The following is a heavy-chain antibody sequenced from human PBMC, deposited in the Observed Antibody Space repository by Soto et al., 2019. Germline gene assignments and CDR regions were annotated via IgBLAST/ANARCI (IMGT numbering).Heavy chain of an antibody. CDR2: IWYDGSNK. CDR1: GFTFSSYG. V-gene: IGHV3-33*01. CDR3: ARGVRYYYDSSGYQSLNYYGMDV. Sequence: QVQLVESGGGVVQPGRSLRLSCAASGFTFSSYGMHWVRQAPGKGLEWVAVIWYDGSNKYYADSVKGRFTISRDNSKNTLYLKMNSLRAEDTAVYYCARGVRYYYDSSGYQSLNYYGMDVWGQGTTVTVSS. J-gene: IGHJ6*02. D-gene: IGHD3-22*01.